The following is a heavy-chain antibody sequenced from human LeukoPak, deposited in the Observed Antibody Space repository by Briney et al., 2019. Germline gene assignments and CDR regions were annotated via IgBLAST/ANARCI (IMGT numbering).Heavy chain of an antibody. V-gene: IGHV4-59*04. CDR2: IYYSGNT. J-gene: IGHJ4*02. CDR3: ARQTGSGLFILP. Sequence: SETLSLTCTVSDGSISSYYWSWIRQPPGKGLEWIGSIYYSGNTYYNASLKSQVSISIDTSKNQFSLRLTSVTAADSAVYYCARQTGSGLFILPGGQGTLVTVSS. CDR1: DGSISSYY. D-gene: IGHD3/OR15-3a*01.